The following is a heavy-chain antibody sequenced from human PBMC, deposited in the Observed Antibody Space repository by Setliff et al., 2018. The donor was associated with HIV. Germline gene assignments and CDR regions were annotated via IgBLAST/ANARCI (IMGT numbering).Heavy chain of an antibody. CDR2: IIPAFGTA. D-gene: IGHD2-15*01. CDR3: AREGLLGTSGGGAYRYHGMDV. V-gene: IGHV1-69*05. CDR1: GDTLSIHP. Sequence: GASVKVSCKTSGDTLSIHPISWVRQAPGRGLDWMGGIIPAFGTANYAQKFQDRVTITTDESTTTVFMQLTGLRSEDTAVYYCAREGLLGTSGGGAYRYHGMDVWGQGTTVTVSS. J-gene: IGHJ6*02.